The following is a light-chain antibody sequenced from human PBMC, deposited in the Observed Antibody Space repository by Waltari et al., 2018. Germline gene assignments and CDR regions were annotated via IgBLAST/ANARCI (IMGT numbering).Light chain of an antibody. J-gene: IGKJ1*01. V-gene: IGKV2-28*01. Sequence: DIVMTQSPLSLPVSPGEPASISCRSSQSLLHSSGYTFLDWYVQKPGQAPQLLIYLVSDRASGVPDRFSGSGSGTDFTLKISRVEAEDGGLYYCMQARQTPWTFGQGTKVEIK. CDR1: QSLLHSSGYTF. CDR3: MQARQTPWT. CDR2: LVS.